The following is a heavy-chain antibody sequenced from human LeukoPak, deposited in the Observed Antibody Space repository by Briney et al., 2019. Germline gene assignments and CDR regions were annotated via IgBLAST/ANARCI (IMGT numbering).Heavy chain of an antibody. CDR3: AKDLGTGYYIHYYYGMDV. CDR2: ISGSGGST. D-gene: IGHD3/OR15-3a*01. CDR1: GFTFSSYA. J-gene: IGHJ6*02. Sequence: GGSLRPSCAASGFTFSSYAMSWVRQAPGKGLEWVSAISGSGGSTYYADSVKGRFTISRDNSKNTLYLQMNSLRAEDTAVYYCAKDLGTGYYIHYYYGMDVWGQGTTVTVSS. V-gene: IGHV3-23*01.